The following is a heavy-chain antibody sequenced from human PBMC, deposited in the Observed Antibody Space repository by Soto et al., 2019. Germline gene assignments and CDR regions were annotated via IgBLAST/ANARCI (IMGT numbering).Heavy chain of an antibody. J-gene: IGHJ3*02. CDR2: INPSGGST. CDR1: GYTFTSYY. D-gene: IGHD6-13*01. Sequence: WASVKVSCKASGYTFTSYYMHWVRQAPGQGLEWMGIINPSGGSTSYAQKFQGRVTMTRDTSTSTVYMELSSLRSEDTAVYYCVFRFLPGNIAAAGIDAFDIWGQGTMVTVSS. V-gene: IGHV1-46*01. CDR3: VFRFLPGNIAAAGIDAFDI.